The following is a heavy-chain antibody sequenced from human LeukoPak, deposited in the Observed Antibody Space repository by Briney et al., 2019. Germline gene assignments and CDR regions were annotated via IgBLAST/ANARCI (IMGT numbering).Heavy chain of an antibody. Sequence: GGSLRLSCAASAFTFSSFAMSWVRQAPGKWLEWVTSISGSGESTYYADYVKGRFTVSRDNSKNTVNLQLNSLRAEDTAVYYCAKDAIGQYRPYYFDCWGQGTLVTVSS. CDR2: ISGSGEST. CDR3: AKDAIGQYRPYYFDC. D-gene: IGHD3-16*02. V-gene: IGHV3-23*01. CDR1: AFTFSSFA. J-gene: IGHJ4*02.